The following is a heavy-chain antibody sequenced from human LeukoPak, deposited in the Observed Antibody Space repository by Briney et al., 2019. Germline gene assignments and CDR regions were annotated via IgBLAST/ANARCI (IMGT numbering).Heavy chain of an antibody. J-gene: IGHJ4*02. V-gene: IGHV4-30-4*01. D-gene: IGHD4-17*01. CDR2: IYYSGST. CDR1: GGSISSGDYY. Sequence: SETLSLTCTVSGGSISSGDYYWRWIRQPPGKGLEWIGYIYYSGSTYYNPSLKSRVTISVDTSKNQFSLKLSSVTAADTAVYYCARVGGDYGDYVIERWGQGTLVNVSS. CDR3: ARVGGDYGDYVIER.